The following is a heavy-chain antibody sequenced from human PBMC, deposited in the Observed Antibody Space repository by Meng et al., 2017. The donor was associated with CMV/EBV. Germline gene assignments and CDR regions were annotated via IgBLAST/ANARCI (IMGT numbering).Heavy chain of an antibody. CDR1: GGSISSSSYY. CDR3: ARGKSSLYDFWSGYSILFDY. D-gene: IGHD3-3*01. V-gene: IGHV4-39*07. CDR2: INHSGST. J-gene: IGHJ4*02. Sequence: GSLRLSCTVSGGSISSSSYYWGWIRQPPGKGLEWIGEINHSGSTNYNPSLKSRVTISVDTSKNQFSLKLSSVTAADTAVYYCARGKSSLYDFWSGYSILFDYWGQGTLVTVSS.